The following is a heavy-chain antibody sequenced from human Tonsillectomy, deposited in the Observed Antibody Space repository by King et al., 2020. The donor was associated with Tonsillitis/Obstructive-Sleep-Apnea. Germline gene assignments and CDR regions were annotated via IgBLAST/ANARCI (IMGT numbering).Heavy chain of an antibody. CDR3: ARRWVAATGTSYYSSGMDV. J-gene: IGHJ6*04. CDR2: IYPGDSHT. V-gene: IGHV5-51*03. CDR1: GYNFTIYW. Sequence: QLVQSGPEVKKPGESLKISCEASGYNFTIYWIVWVRQMPGKGLDCMGFIYPGDSHTRYSPSFKGQVTISADKSISTAYLQWSSLKASDTALYYCARRWVAATGTSYYSSGMDVWGEGTTVTVSS. D-gene: IGHD6-13*01.